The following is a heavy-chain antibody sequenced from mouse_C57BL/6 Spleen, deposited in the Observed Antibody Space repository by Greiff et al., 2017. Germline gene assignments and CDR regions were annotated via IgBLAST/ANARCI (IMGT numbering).Heavy chain of an antibody. D-gene: IGHD1-1*01. CDR2: IYPGSGST. CDR3: AHYYGSSYYAMGY. CDR1: GYTFTSYW. J-gene: IGHJ4*01. Sequence: VQLQQPGAELVKPGASVKMSCKASGYTFTSYWITWVKQRPGQGLEWIGDIYPGSGSTNYNEKFKSKATLTVDTSSSTAYMQLSSLTSEDSAVYYCAHYYGSSYYAMGYWGQGTSVTVSS. V-gene: IGHV1-55*01.